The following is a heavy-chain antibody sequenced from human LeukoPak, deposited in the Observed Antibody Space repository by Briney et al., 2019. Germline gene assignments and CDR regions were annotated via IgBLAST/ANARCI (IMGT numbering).Heavy chain of an antibody. D-gene: IGHD2-15*01. CDR1: GFTLSSYS. J-gene: IGHJ4*02. CDR3: AKSLVATGTFYFDY. V-gene: IGHV3-23*01. Sequence: GGSLRLSCAASGFTLSSYSMSWVRQAPGKGLEWVSGISGNDGGTTYYADSVKGRFSISRDDSKNTLYLQMNSLRVEDTAIYYCAKSLVATGTFYFDYWGQGTLVTVSS. CDR2: ISGNDGGTT.